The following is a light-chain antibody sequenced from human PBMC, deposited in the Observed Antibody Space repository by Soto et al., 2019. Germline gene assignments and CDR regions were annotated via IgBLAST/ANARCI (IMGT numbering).Light chain of an antibody. Sequence: EIVMTQSPATLSVSPGERATLSCRATQSVHNNYIAWYQQKPGQAPRTVIYGASIRATGIPDRFSGSGSGTDFTLSISRLEPEDSAVYYCQQYGSSITFGGGTKVDIK. CDR3: QQYGSSIT. CDR2: GAS. J-gene: IGKJ4*01. V-gene: IGKV3-20*01. CDR1: QSVHNNY.